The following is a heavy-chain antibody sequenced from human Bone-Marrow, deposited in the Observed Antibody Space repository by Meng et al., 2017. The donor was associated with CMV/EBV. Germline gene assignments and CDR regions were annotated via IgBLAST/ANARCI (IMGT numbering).Heavy chain of an antibody. CDR1: GYTFTSYD. D-gene: IGHD2-2*01. J-gene: IGHJ6*02. CDR2: MNPNSGNT. Sequence: ASVKVFCKASGYTFTSYDINWVRQATGQGLEWMGWMNPNSGNTGYAQKFQGRVTMTRNTSISTAYMELSSLRSEDTAVYYCVWYIVVVPPNGMDVWGQGTTVTVSS. CDR3: VWYIVVVPPNGMDV. V-gene: IGHV1-8*01.